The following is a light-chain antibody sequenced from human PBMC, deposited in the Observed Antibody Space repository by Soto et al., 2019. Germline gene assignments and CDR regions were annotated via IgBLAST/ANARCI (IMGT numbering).Light chain of an antibody. V-gene: IGKV3-20*01. CDR2: SIS. CDR1: QSVTNSY. Sequence: IVLTQSPGTLSLSPGERATLSCRASQSVTNSYLAWYQQKPGQPPRLLIYSISSRAPGIPDRFSGSGSGTDFSLTISRLEPEDFAVYYCQQFDCSITFGGGTKVDI. J-gene: IGKJ4*01. CDR3: QQFDCSIT.